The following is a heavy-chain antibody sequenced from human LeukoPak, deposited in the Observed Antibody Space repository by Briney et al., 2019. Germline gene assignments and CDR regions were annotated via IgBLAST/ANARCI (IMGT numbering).Heavy chain of an antibody. CDR3: ASGDYGDYAIY. CDR1: GFTFSSYE. V-gene: IGHV3-30*02. CDR2: IRYDGSNK. Sequence: SGGSLRLSCAASGFTFSSYEMNWVRQAPGKGLEWVAFIRYDGSNKYYADSVKGRFTISRDNSKNTLYLQMNSLRAEDTAVYYCASGDYGDYAIYWGQGTLVTVSS. D-gene: IGHD4-17*01. J-gene: IGHJ4*02.